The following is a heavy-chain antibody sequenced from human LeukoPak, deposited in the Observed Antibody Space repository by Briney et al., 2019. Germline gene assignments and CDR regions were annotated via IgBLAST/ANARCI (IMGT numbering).Heavy chain of an antibody. CDR2: ISGSGDSDST. Sequence: GGSLRLSCAASGFTFNNYAMTWVRQAPGKGLEWVSGISGSGDSDSTYYADSVKGRFTISRDNSRNTLYLQMNSLRAEDTAVYYCARTTDYYYYGMDVWGQGTTVTVSS. J-gene: IGHJ6*02. D-gene: IGHD1-1*01. CDR3: ARTTDYYYYGMDV. V-gene: IGHV3-23*01. CDR1: GFTFNNYA.